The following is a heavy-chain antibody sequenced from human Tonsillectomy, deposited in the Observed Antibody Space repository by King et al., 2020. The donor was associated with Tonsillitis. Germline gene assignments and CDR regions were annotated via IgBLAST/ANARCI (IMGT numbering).Heavy chain of an antibody. CDR3: ARVAGAVYDH. J-gene: IGHJ4*02. CDR2: INHSGST. D-gene: IGHD1-14*01. Sequence: QLQQWGAGLLKPSETLSLTCGVYGGSFSRYYWSWIRQPPGKGLDWIGEINHSGSTNYNPSLKSRVTISVDTSKNQFSLKLSSVTAADTAVYYCARVAGAVYDHWGQGTLVTVSS. V-gene: IGHV4-34*01. CDR1: GGSFSRYY.